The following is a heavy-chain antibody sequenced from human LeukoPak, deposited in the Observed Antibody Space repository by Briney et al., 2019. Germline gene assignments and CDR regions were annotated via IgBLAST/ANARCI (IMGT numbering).Heavy chain of an antibody. CDR2: IYSGGST. Sequence: GGSLILSCAAAAFTISSNYMSWVRQAPGKGLEWVSVIYSGGSTYYADSVKGRFTISRHNSKNTMYLQMHSLRAEDTAVYYCARVGGSGQSLAFDIWGQGTMVTVSS. CDR3: ARVGGSGQSLAFDI. J-gene: IGHJ3*02. V-gene: IGHV3-66*01. D-gene: IGHD2-15*01. CDR1: AFTISSNY.